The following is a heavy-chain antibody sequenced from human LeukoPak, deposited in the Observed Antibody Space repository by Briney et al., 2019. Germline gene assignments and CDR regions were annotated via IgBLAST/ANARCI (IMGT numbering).Heavy chain of an antibody. J-gene: IGHJ4*02. Sequence: GSLRLSCAASGFTFSSYAMSWVRQPPGKGLEWVSAISGSGGSTYYADSVKGRFTISRDNSKNTLYLQINSLRAEDTAVYYCAKDVDTAMVTFDYWGQGTLVTVSS. CDR2: ISGSGGST. CDR1: GFTFSSYA. V-gene: IGHV3-23*01. D-gene: IGHD5-18*01. CDR3: AKDVDTAMVTFDY.